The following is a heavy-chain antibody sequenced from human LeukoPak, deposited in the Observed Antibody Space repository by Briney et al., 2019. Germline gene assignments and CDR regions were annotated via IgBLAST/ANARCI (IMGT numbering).Heavy chain of an antibody. V-gene: IGHV3-66*01. D-gene: IGHD2-21*02. Sequence: GGSLRLSCAASGFTFSSYTMNWVRQAPGKGLGWVSVIYSGGSTYYADSVKGRFTISRDNSKNTLYLQMNSLRAEDTAVYYCARDKGNIVVVTALDYWGQGTLVTVSS. CDR2: IYSGGST. CDR3: ARDKGNIVVVTALDY. CDR1: GFTFSSYT. J-gene: IGHJ4*02.